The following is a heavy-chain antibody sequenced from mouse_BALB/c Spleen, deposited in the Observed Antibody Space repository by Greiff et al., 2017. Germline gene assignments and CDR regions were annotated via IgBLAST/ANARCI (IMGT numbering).Heavy chain of an antibody. J-gene: IGHJ2*01. D-gene: IGHD2-1*01. CDR2: ISYSGST. Sequence: EVKLLESGPGLVKPSQSLSLTCTVTGYSITSDYAWNWIRQFPGNKLEWMGYISYSGSTSYNPSLKSRISITRDTSKNQFFLQLNSLTTEDTATYYCARYEGNYVGYYFDYWGQGTTLTVSS. CDR3: ARYEGNYVGYYFDY. V-gene: IGHV3-2*02. CDR1: GYSITSDYA.